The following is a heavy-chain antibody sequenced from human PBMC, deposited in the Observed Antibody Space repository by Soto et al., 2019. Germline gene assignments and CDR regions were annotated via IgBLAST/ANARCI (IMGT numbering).Heavy chain of an antibody. CDR3: ANERHPSGFED. CDR2: ITPMFGIA. V-gene: IGHV1-69*01. J-gene: IGHJ4*02. Sequence: QVHLVQSGAEVKKPGSSVRVSCKASGGSFSNYAVTWVRQAPGQRLEWMGGITPMFGIANYAQKFQGRVTLTADETKGTAYMELSSLRSDDTGTYYWANERHPSGFEDWGQGTLVTVSS. CDR1: GGSFSNYA.